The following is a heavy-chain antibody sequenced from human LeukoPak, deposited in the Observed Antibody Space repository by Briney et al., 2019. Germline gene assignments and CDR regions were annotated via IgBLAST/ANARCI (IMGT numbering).Heavy chain of an antibody. CDR2: IYPADSDI. D-gene: IGHD2-15*01. Sequence: GESLKISCKGSGYSINNYWIGWVRLMPGKGLEWMGIIYPADSDIRYSPSFQGQVTISADKSISTAYLQWSSLKASDTAMYYCARQEYCSGGSCYTWFDPWGQGTLVTVSS. V-gene: IGHV5-51*01. CDR3: ARQEYCSGGSCYTWFDP. J-gene: IGHJ5*02. CDR1: GYSINNYW.